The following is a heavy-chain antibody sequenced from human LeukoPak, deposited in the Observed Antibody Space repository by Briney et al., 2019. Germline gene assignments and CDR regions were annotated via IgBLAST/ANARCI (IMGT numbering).Heavy chain of an antibody. J-gene: IGHJ5*02. V-gene: IGHV1-8*01. D-gene: IGHD6-19*01. CDR1: GYTFTTFD. CDR2: MNPKSGNT. CDR3: ARDSGRENDEGFWFDP. Sequence: EASVKVSCKASGYTFTTFDINWVRQASGQGLEWVGWMNPKSGNTGHAQKFQGRVSMTRDTSISTAYMELSSLTSEDTAVYYCARDSGRENDEGFWFDPWGQGTLVTVSS.